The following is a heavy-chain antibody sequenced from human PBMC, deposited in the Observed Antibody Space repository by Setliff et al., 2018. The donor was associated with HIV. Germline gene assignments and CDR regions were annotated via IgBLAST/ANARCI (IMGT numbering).Heavy chain of an antibody. CDR3: ATLPQGYDYFDY. Sequence: PSETLSLTCGVSGASISNHYWSWVRQSPGKGRGWLGYIYYTGSTNYNPSLKSRIAILLDTSKNQFSPKLNSVTAADTAVYYCATLPQGYDYFDYWGHGTLVTVS. CDR1: GASISNHY. V-gene: IGHV4-59*11. CDR2: IYYTGST. J-gene: IGHJ4*01. D-gene: IGHD3-3*01.